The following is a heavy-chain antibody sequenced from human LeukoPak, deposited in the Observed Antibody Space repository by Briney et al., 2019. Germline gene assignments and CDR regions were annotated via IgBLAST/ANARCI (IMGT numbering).Heavy chain of an antibody. CDR1: RYTLTELS. D-gene: IGHD2-15*01. CDR3: ATHTLFADVAYFDL. CDR2: FDPEDGET. V-gene: IGHV1-24*01. Sequence: ASVKVSCKVSRYTLTELSMHWVRQAPGKGLEWMGSFDPEDGETIYAQTFQGRVTMTEDTSTDTTYMELRSLRSEDTAVYYCATHTLFADVAYFDLWGRGTLVTVSS. J-gene: IGHJ2*01.